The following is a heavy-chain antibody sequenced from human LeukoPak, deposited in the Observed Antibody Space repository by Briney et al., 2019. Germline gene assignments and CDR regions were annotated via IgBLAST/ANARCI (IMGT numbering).Heavy chain of an antibody. CDR3: ANLGIATGSWYFDL. J-gene: IGHJ2*01. CDR2: INSDGSST. CDR1: GFTFSSYW. V-gene: IGHV3-74*01. Sequence: GGSLRLSCAASGFTFSSYWMHWVRQAPGKGLVWVSRINSDGSSTTYADSVKGRFTISRDNAKNTLYLQMNSLRAADTAVYYCANLGIATGSWYFDLWGRGTLVTVSS. D-gene: IGHD1-14*01.